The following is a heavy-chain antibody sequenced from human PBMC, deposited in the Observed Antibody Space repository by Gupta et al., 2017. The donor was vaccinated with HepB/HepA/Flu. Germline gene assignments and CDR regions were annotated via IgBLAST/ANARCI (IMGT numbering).Heavy chain of an antibody. J-gene: IGHJ4*02. V-gene: IGHV4-34*01. CDR3: ARGGYGGNTGNFDY. CDR2: INHSGST. D-gene: IGHD4-23*01. CDR1: GGSFSGYY. Sequence: CAVYGGSFSGYYWSWIRQPPGKGLEWIGEINHSGSTNYNPSLKSRVTISVDTSKNQFSLKLSSVTAADTAVYYCARGGYGGNTGNFDYWGQGNLVTVSS.